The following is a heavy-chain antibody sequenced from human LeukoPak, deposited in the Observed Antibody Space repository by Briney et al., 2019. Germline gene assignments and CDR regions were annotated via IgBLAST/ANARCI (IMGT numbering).Heavy chain of an antibody. CDR1: GFTFSSYW. Sequence: QPGGSLRLSCAASGFTFSSYWMHWVRQAPGKGLVWVSRIDIDGSSTSYADSVKGRFTISRDNSKNTLYLQMNSLRAEDTAVYYCAKEDDYGPYYFDYWGQGTLVTVSS. CDR2: IDIDGSST. CDR3: AKEDDYGPYYFDY. D-gene: IGHD4-17*01. J-gene: IGHJ4*02. V-gene: IGHV3-74*01.